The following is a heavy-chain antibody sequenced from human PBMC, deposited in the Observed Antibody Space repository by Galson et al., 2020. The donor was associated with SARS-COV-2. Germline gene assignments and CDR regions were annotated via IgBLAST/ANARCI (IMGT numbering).Heavy chain of an antibody. D-gene: IGHD3-10*01. CDR3: AHMTYGSGSLNFDY. CDR2: IYSYDDK. V-gene: IGHV2-5*01. CDR1: GFSLSTSGVG. J-gene: IGHJ4*02. Sequence: KMSGPTLVKPTQTLTLTCTFSGFSLSTSGVGVGWIRQPPGKALEWLALIYSYDDKRYSPSLKSRLTITKDTSKNQVVLTITNKDPVDTATYYCAHMTYGSGSLNFDYWGQGTLVTVSS.